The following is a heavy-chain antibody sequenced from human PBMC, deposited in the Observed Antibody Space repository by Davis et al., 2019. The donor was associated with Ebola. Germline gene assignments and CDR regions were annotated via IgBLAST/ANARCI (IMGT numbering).Heavy chain of an antibody. Sequence: GESLKISCAASGFTFSSYAMSWVRQAPGKGLEWVSAISGSGGSTYYADSVKGRFTISRDNSKNTLYLQMNSLRAEDTAVYYCAKHIVATITGFDYWGQGTLVTVSS. J-gene: IGHJ4*02. V-gene: IGHV3-23*01. D-gene: IGHD5-12*01. CDR1: GFTFSSYA. CDR2: ISGSGGST. CDR3: AKHIVATITGFDY.